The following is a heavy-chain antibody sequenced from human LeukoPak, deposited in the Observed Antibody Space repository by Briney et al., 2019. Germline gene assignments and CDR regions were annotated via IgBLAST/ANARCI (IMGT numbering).Heavy chain of an antibody. Sequence: GGSLRLSCAASEFTFSNYVMNWDRQAPGKGLEWVSSIRQSGDITYYADSVKGRFTISRDNSKNTLSLQMNSLSREDTAIYYCVRRGGSDGWGAFDIWGQGTVVTVSS. CDR2: IRQSGDIT. D-gene: IGHD5-24*01. J-gene: IGHJ3*02. CDR3: VRRGGSDGWGAFDI. V-gene: IGHV3-23*01. CDR1: EFTFSNYV.